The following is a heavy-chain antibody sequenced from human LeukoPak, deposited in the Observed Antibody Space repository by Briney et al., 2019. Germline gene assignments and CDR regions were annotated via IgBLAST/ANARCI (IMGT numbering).Heavy chain of an antibody. Sequence: PGGSLRLSCAASGFTFSNYAMSWVRQAPGKGLEWVSVIYSGGSTYYADSVKGRFTISRDNSKNTLYLQMNSLRAEDTAVYYCARDLRLESWWSPFGYWGQGTLVTVSS. D-gene: IGHD2-8*02. CDR1: GFTFSNYA. CDR2: IYSGGST. V-gene: IGHV3-53*01. J-gene: IGHJ4*02. CDR3: ARDLRLESWWSPFGY.